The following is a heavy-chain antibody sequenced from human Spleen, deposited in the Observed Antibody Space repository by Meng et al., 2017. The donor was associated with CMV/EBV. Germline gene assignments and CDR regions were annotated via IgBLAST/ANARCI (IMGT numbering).Heavy chain of an antibody. CDR3: GRESPPGDQLLLGNGMDV. J-gene: IGHJ6*02. V-gene: IGHV1-2*02. Sequence: ASVKVSCKASGYTFTGYYIHWVRQAPGQGLEWMGWINPNSGVTNYAQKFQGRVSMTRDTSISTAYMELSRLKSDDTAVYYCGRESPPGDQLLLGNGMDVWGQGTTVTVSS. D-gene: IGHD2-2*01. CDR1: GYTFTGYY. CDR2: INPNSGVT.